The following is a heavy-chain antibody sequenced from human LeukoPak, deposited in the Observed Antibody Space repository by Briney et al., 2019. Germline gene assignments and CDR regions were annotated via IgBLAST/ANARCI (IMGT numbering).Heavy chain of an antibody. D-gene: IGHD6-13*01. CDR2: TIPILSIP. CDR3: ARSGGSSWYVGMFY. CDR1: GGTFSNYA. J-gene: IGHJ4*02. V-gene: IGHV1-69*04. Sequence: SVKVSCKASGGTFSNYAISWVRQAPGQGLEWMGRTIPILSIPDYAQNFQGRVTITADRSTSTAYMELSSLKSDDTAVYYCARSGGSSWYVGMFYWGQGTLVTVSS.